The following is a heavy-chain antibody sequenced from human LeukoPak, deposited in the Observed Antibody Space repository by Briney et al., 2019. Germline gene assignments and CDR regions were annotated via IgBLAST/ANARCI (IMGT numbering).Heavy chain of an antibody. J-gene: IGHJ6*02. CDR2: ISGSGDST. Sequence: QPGGSLRLSCAASGFTFSSFAMSWVRQAPGKGLEWVSAISGSGDSTYYADSVKGRFSISRDNAKNSLYLQMNSLRAEDTAVYYCSCPACYYGMDVWGQGTTVTVSS. CDR3: SCPACYYGMDV. V-gene: IGHV3-23*01. D-gene: IGHD2-15*01. CDR1: GFTFSSFA.